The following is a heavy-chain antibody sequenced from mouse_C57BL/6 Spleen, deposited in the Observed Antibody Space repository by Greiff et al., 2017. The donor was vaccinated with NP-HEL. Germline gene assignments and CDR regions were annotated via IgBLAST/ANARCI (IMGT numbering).Heavy chain of an antibody. D-gene: IGHD1-1*01. V-gene: IGHV1-53*01. Sequence: QVHVKQSGTELVKPGASVKLSCKASGYTFTSYWMHWVKQRPGQGLEWIGNINPSNGGTNYNEKFKSKATLTVDKSSSTAYMQLSSLTSEDSAVYYCAREEGLLRRGDYWGQGTTLTVSS. CDR3: AREEGLLRRGDY. CDR2: INPSNGGT. CDR1: GYTFTSYW. J-gene: IGHJ2*01.